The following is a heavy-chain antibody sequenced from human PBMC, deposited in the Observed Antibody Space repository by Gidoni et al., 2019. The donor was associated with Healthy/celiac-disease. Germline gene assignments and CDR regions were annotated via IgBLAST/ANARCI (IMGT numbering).Heavy chain of an antibody. CDR2: IDPGDSYT. CDR1: GYSFTSSW. D-gene: IGHD5-18*01. J-gene: IGHJ4*02. CDR3: SRVYTARTEGPGAFDY. V-gene: IGHV5-51*03. Sequence: EVQLVQSGAEVKPPGEGLTICWKGSGYSFTSSWIGWVRQMPGKGLQWLGIIDPGDSYTRYSPSFQGQVTISADKSISTPYLQWSSLKASDTAMYYCSRVYTARTEGPGAFDYWGQGTRVTVSS.